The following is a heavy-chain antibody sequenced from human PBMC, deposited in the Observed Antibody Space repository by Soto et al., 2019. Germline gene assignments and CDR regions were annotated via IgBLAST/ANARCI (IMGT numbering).Heavy chain of an antibody. J-gene: IGHJ4*02. CDR3: ARGGYDILTGPDY. CDR1: GFTFSSYA. V-gene: IGHV3-23*01. D-gene: IGHD3-9*01. CDR2: ISGSGGST. Sequence: HPGGSLRLSCAASGFTFSSYAMSWVRQAPGKGLEWVSAISGSGGSTYYADSVKGRFTISRDNSKNTLYLQMNSLRAEDTAVYYCARGGYDILTGPDYRGQGTLVTVSS.